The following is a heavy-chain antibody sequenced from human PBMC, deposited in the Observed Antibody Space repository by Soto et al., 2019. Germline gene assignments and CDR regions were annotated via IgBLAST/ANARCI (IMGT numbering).Heavy chain of an antibody. Sequence: SETLSLTCAVYGGSFSGYYWSWIRQPPGKGLEWIGEVNHSGSTNYNPSLKSRVTISVDTSKNQFSLKLSSVTAADTAVYYCERPGIAAAGLDAFDIWGQGTMVTVSS. CDR2: VNHSGST. D-gene: IGHD6-13*01. J-gene: IGHJ3*02. V-gene: IGHV4-34*01. CDR3: ERPGIAAAGLDAFDI. CDR1: GGSFSGYY.